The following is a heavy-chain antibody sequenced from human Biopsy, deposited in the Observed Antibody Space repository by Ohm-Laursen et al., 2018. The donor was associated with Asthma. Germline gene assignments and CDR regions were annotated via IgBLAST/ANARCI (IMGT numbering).Heavy chain of an antibody. Sequence: SLRLSCAASGFTFNNYTMHWVRQAPGKGLEWVTIISYDGRNTYYADSVEGRFTISRDNSKNTLFLQMSSLKPEDTAVYYCARGGLHYYEYYGMDVWGQGTTVTVSS. D-gene: IGHD2-21*02. CDR3: ARGGLHYYEYYGMDV. J-gene: IGHJ6*02. CDR2: ISYDGRNT. V-gene: IGHV3-30*04. CDR1: GFTFNNYT.